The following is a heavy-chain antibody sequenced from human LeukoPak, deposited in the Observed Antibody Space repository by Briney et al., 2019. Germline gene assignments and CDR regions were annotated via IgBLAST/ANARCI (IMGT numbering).Heavy chain of an antibody. J-gene: IGHJ4*02. V-gene: IGHV4-30-4*08. CDR1: GGSISSGDYY. CDR3: ARQTFWSGYPPSDY. CDR2: IYYSGST. Sequence: SRTLSLTCTVSGGSISSGDYYWSWIRQPPGKGLEWIGYIYYSGSTYYNPSLKSRVTISVDTSKNQFSLKLSSVTAADTAVYYCARQTFWSGYPPSDYWGQGTLVTVSS. D-gene: IGHD3-3*01.